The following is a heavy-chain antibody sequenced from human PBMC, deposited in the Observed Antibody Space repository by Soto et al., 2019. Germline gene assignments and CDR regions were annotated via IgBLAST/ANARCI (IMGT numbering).Heavy chain of an antibody. CDR2: ISALSGNT. V-gene: IGHV1-18*01. CDR3: ARGRYGDY. J-gene: IGHJ4*02. CDR1: GYALTTYG. D-gene: IGHD1-1*01. Sequence: QVHLVQSGAEVKKPGASVKVSCKGSGYALTTYGITWVRQAPGQGLEWMGWISALSGNTNYAQKLQGRVTVTRDTSTSTAYMELRSLRSDDTAVYYCARGRYGDYWGQGALVTVSS.